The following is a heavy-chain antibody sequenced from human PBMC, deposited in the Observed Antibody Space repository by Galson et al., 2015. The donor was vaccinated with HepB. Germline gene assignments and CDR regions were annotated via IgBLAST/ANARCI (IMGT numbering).Heavy chain of an antibody. J-gene: IGHJ3*02. CDR2: IDPTDSYT. V-gene: IGHV5-10-1*01. Sequence: QSGAEVKKPGESLRISCKGSGNSFTNYWISWVRQMSGKGLEWMGRIDPTDSYTYYSPSFQGHVTISADESISTAYLQWSTLKASDTAMYYCAREGDGQSDAFDIWGQGTVVTVSS. CDR1: GNSFTNYW. CDR3: AREGDGQSDAFDI.